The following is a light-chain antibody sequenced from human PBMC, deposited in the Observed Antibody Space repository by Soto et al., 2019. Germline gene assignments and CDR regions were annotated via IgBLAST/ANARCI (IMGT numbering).Light chain of an antibody. V-gene: IGKV3-11*01. CDR2: DAS. CDR1: QSVSSY. J-gene: IGKJ5*01. CDR3: QRRSNWPPIT. Sequence: EIVLTQSPATLSLSPGERATLSCRASQSVSSYLAWYQQKPGQAPMLLIYDASNRATGIPARFSGSGSGTDFTLTISSLEPEDFAVYYCQRRSNWPPITFGQGTRLEIK.